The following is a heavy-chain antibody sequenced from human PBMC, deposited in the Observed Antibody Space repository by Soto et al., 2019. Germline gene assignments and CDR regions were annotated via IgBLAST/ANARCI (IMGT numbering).Heavy chain of an antibody. J-gene: IGHJ4*02. Sequence: EVQLVESGGGLVKPGGSLRLSCAASGFTFSSYSMNWVRQAPGKGLEWVSSISSSSSYIYYADSVKGRFTISRDNAKNSLYLQINSLRAEDTAVYYCARDSERGAAVTLVDYWGQGTLVTVSS. V-gene: IGHV3-21*01. CDR1: GFTFSSYS. CDR2: ISSSSSYI. CDR3: ARDSERGAAVTLVDY. D-gene: IGHD6-13*01.